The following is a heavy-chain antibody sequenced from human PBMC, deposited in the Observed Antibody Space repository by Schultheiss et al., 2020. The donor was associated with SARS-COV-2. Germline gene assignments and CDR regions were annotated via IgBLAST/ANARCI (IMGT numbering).Heavy chain of an antibody. V-gene: IGHV3-30*18. CDR1: GFTFSSYG. D-gene: IGHD1-7*01. CDR3: AKELELREGGVYYYYGLDV. CDR2: ISYDGSNK. J-gene: IGHJ6*02. Sequence: GGSLRLSCAASGFTFSSYGMHWVRQAPGKGLEWVAVISYDGSNKYYADSVKGRFTISRDNSKNTLYLQMNSLRAEDTAVYYCAKELELREGGVYYYYGLDVWGQGTTVTVSS.